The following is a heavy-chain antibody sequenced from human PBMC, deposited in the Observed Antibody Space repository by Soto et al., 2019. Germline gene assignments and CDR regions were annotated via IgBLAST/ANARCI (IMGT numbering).Heavy chain of an antibody. CDR2: ITSGGGGA. Sequence: GGSLRLSCVASEVTFASYDMDWVRQAPGKGLEWVSLITSGGGGANYADSVKGRFTISRDNSKNTLYLQMNSLRAEDTAIYHCAKEGSDWNSRGYFDLWGRGTMVTVSS. CDR3: AKEGSDWNSRGYFDL. CDR1: EVTFASYD. D-gene: IGHD1-1*01. J-gene: IGHJ3*01. V-gene: IGHV3-23*01.